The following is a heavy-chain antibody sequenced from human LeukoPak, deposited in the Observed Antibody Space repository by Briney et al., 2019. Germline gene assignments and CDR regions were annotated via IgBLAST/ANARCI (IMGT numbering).Heavy chain of an antibody. D-gene: IGHD2-21*02. V-gene: IGHV1-18*01. J-gene: IGHJ4*02. Sequence: ASVKVSCKASGYTFTSYGISWVRQAPRQGLEWMGWISAYNGNTNYAQKLQGRVTMTTDTSTSTAYMELRSLRSDDTAVYYCARDNAYCGGDCYFGSDYWGQGTLVTVSS. CDR2: ISAYNGNT. CDR3: ARDNAYCGGDCYFGSDY. CDR1: GYTFTSYG.